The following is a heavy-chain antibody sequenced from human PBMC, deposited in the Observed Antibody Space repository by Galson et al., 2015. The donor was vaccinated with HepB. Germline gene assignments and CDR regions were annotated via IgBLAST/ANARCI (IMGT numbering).Heavy chain of an antibody. V-gene: IGHV3-9*01. J-gene: IGHJ4*02. CDR3: AKSMGITIFGHPFDY. CDR2: ISWNSGNI. D-gene: IGHD3-3*01. CDR1: GFTFDGSA. Sequence: SLRLSCAASGFTFDGSAMYWVRQAPGKGLEWVSGISWNSGNIAYADSVKGRFTISRDNAKNSLFLQMNSLRAEDTAFYYCAKSMGITIFGHPFDYWGQGTLVTVSS.